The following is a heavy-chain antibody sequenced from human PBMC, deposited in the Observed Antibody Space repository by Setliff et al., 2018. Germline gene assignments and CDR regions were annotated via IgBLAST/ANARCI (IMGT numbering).Heavy chain of an antibody. CDR1: ADSMNNDF. D-gene: IGHD6-13*01. CDR3: ARGINSVSWTPKY. CDR2: IYPDGTT. J-gene: IGHJ4*02. Sequence: SETLSLTCIVSADSMNNDFWTWIRRPPGKGLEWIGYIYPDGTTNYNPSLKSRMTISLDMSKNQSSLTLRSVTAADTAMYYCARGINSVSWTPKYWGRGTLVTVS. V-gene: IGHV4-4*08.